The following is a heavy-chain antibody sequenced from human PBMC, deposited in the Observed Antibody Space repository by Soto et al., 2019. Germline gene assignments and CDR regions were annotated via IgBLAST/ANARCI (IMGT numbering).Heavy chain of an antibody. CDR1: GFIFNNYW. CDR2: INGDGSTT. V-gene: IGHV3-74*01. Sequence: GGSLRLSCAASGFIFNNYWMHWVRQAPGKGLVWVARINGDGSTTTYVDSVKGRFTISRDNAKNTVYLQMNSLRAEDTAVYYCARGSGPRGRPYWGQGILVTVSS. CDR3: ARGSGPRGRPY. J-gene: IGHJ4*02. D-gene: IGHD6-25*01.